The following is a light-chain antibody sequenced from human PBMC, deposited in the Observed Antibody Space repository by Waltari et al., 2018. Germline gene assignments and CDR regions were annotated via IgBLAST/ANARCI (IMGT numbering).Light chain of an antibody. CDR3: SSYSSISFLV. Sequence: QSALTQPASVSGSPGQSITISCTGTSSDVGNYNYVSWYQQHPGKAPKLMIHEVNNRPSGVSNRFAGSKSGDTASLTISGLQGEDEADYYCSSYSSISFLVFGSGTTVTVL. CDR2: EVN. J-gene: IGLJ1*01. V-gene: IGLV2-14*01. CDR1: SSDVGNYNY.